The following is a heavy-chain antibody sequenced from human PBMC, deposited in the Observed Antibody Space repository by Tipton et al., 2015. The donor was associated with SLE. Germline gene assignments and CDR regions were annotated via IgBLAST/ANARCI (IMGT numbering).Heavy chain of an antibody. CDR2: ISYGGGT. V-gene: IGHV4-59*08. CDR1: GGSISVYY. CDR3: ARGMVTWRGAIIGVDV. J-gene: IGHJ6*02. D-gene: IGHD2-21*02. Sequence: TLSLTCTVSGGSISVYYWSWIRQPPGKGLEWIGYISYGGGTNYNPSLKSRVTISVDTAKNQFSLKLTSVTAADTAVYYCARGMVTWRGAIIGVDVWGQGTTVNVSS.